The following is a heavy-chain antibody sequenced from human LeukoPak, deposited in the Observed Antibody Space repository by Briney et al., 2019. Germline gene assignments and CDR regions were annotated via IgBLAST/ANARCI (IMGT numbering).Heavy chain of an antibody. V-gene: IGHV3-53*01. J-gene: IGHJ6*02. CDR2: IYSGGST. CDR1: GFTFSSYS. Sequence: GGSLRLSCAASGFTFSSYSMSWVRQAPGKGLEWVSVIYSGGSTYYADSVKGRFTISRDNSKNTLYLQMNSLRAEDTAVYYCAKEWGGYNYPGMDVWGQGTTVTVSS. CDR3: AKEWGGYNYPGMDV. D-gene: IGHD5-24*01.